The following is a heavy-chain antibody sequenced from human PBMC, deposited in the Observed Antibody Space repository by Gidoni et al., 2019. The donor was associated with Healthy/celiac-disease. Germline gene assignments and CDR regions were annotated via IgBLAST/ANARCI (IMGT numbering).Heavy chain of an antibody. CDR1: GFTFSSYA. D-gene: IGHD4-17*01. CDR3: VKQDDYGDSD. V-gene: IGHV3-64D*06. J-gene: IGHJ4*02. Sequence: EVQLVESGGGLVQPGGSLRLSCSASGFTFSSYAMHWVRQAPGKGLEYVSSISSNGGSTYYADSVKGRFTISRDNSKNTLYLQMSSLRAEDTAVYYCVKQDDYGDSDWGQGTLVTVSS. CDR2: ISSNGGST.